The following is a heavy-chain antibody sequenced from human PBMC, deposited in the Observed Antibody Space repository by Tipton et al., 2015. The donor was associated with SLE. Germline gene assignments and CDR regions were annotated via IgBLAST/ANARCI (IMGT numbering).Heavy chain of an antibody. D-gene: IGHD2-2*01. CDR2: IYHSGST. J-gene: IGHJ1*01. CDR3: AVGYCSSVSCQREYFQH. V-gene: IGHV4-38-2*02. Sequence: TLSLTCTVSGYSISSGYYWGWNRQPPGKGLEWIGTIYHSGSTYYNPSLKSRVTISVDTSKNQFSLKLNSVTAADTAVYYCAVGYCSSVSCQREYFQHWGQGTLVIVSS. CDR1: GYSISSGYY.